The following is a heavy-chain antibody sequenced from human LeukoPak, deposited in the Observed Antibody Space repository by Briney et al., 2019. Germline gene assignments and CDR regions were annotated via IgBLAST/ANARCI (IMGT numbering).Heavy chain of an antibody. CDR3: AKDYYGSGTFYDYDGCDI. D-gene: IGHD3-10*01. CDR1: GFTFTSYA. Sequence: GGSLRLSCAASGFTFTSYAMSWVRQAPGKGLEWVSAIGGSSDDTYYADSVKGRFAISRDNSENTLYLQMDSLGAEDTAVYYCAKDYYGSGTFYDYDGCDIWGQGTMVTVSS. V-gene: IGHV3-23*01. CDR2: IGGSSDDT. J-gene: IGHJ3*02.